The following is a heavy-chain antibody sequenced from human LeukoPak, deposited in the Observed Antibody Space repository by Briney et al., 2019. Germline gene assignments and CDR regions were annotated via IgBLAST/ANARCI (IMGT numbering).Heavy chain of an antibody. V-gene: IGHV4-59*08. CDR2: IYYSGST. D-gene: IGHD3-22*01. Sequence: SETLSLTCTVSGGSISSYYWSWIRQPPGKGLEWIGYIYYSGSTNYNPSLKSRVTISVDTSKNQFSLKLSSVTAADTAVYYCARLTYYYDNSGYFEYYFDYWGQGTLVTVSS. CDR1: GGSISSYY. CDR3: ARLTYYYDNSGYFEYYFDY. J-gene: IGHJ4*02.